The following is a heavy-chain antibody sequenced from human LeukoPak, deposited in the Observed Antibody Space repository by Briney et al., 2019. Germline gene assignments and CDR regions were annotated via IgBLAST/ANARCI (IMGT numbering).Heavy chain of an antibody. CDR2: IYGASST. CDR3: ARGSLLRYFDWPD. V-gene: IGHV3-53*01. Sequence: GGSLRLSCAASGFSFSSNHMSWVRQAPGKGLEWVSVIYGASSTYYADSVSGRFTISRDDSKNTLYLQMNSLRAEDTAVYYCARGSLLRYFDWPDWGQGTLVTVSS. D-gene: IGHD3-9*01. J-gene: IGHJ4*02. CDR1: GFSFSSNH.